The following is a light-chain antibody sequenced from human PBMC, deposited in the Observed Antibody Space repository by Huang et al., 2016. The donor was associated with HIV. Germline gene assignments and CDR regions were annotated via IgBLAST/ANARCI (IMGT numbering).Light chain of an antibody. CDR2: GAS. V-gene: IGKV3-15*01. CDR1: QSVSSN. J-gene: IGKJ1*01. CDR3: QQYNNWPRT. Sequence: EIVMRQSPATLSASPGERVTLSCTDSQSVSSNLAWYQQKPGQGPRLLIYGASTRATGIPASISGSGSGTEFTLTISSLQSEDFAVYYCQQYNNWPRTFGQGTKVEIK.